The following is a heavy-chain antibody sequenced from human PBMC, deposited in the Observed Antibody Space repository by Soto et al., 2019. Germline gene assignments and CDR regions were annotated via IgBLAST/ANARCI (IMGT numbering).Heavy chain of an antibody. D-gene: IGHD3-22*01. CDR3: AKDYSYYYDSSGFDAFDI. V-gene: IGHV3-30*18. J-gene: IGHJ3*02. CDR1: GFTFSSYG. Sequence: GGSLRLSCAASGFTFSSYGMHWVRQAPGKGLEWVAVISYDGSNKYYADSVKGRFTISRDNSKNTLYLKMNSLRAEDTAVYYCAKDYSYYYDSSGFDAFDIWGQGTMVTVSS. CDR2: ISYDGSNK.